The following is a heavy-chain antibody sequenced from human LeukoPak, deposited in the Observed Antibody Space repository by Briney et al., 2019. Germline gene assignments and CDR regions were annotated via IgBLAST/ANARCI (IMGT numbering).Heavy chain of an antibody. J-gene: IGHJ4*02. Sequence: PGGSLRLSCAASGFTFNTYTMNWVRQAPGKGLEWVGRIKSKRDGGTTDYAAPVKGRFSISRDDSKSTLYLQMNSLRTEDTAVYYCATDYYYDSPGLFDYWGQGSLVTVSS. V-gene: IGHV3-15*01. D-gene: IGHD3-22*01. CDR3: ATDYYYDSPGLFDY. CDR1: GFTFNTYT. CDR2: IKSKRDGGTT.